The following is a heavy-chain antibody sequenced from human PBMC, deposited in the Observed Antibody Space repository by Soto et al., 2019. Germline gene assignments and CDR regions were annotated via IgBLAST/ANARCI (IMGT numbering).Heavy chain of an antibody. V-gene: IGHV4-4*02. Sequence: NPSETLSLTCAVSGGSISSSNWWSWVRQPPGKGLEWIGEIYHSGSTNYNPSLKSRVTISVDKSKNQFSLKLSSVTAADTAVYYCARDPGGFGDDYYGMDVWGQGTTVTVSS. CDR2: IYHSGST. CDR1: GGSISSSNW. J-gene: IGHJ6*02. D-gene: IGHD3-10*01. CDR3: ARDPGGFGDDYYGMDV.